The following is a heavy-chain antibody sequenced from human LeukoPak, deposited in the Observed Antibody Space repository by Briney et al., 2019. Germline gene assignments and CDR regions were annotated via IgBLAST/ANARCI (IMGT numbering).Heavy chain of an antibody. CDR1: GFTFSSYG. Sequence: GGSLRLSCAASGFTFSSYGMHWVRQAPGKGLEWVAFIRYDGGNKYYADSVKGRFTISRDNSKNTLYLQMNSLRAEDTAVYYCARPTTRWFGELSPDAFDIWGQGTMVTVSS. CDR3: ARPTTRWFGELSPDAFDI. CDR2: IRYDGGNK. D-gene: IGHD3-10*01. J-gene: IGHJ3*02. V-gene: IGHV3-30*02.